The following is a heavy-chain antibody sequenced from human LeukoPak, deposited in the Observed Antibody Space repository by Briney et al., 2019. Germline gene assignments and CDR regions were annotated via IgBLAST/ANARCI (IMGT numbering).Heavy chain of an antibody. CDR2: IKQDGSEK. J-gene: IGHJ4*02. D-gene: IGHD2-8*02. V-gene: IGHV3-7*01. Sequence: GGSLRPSCAASGFTFSNYWMGWVRQAPGKGLEWVANIKQDGSEKRYVDPVKGRFTISRDNAKNSLYLQMNSLRAEDTGVYYCVRAPVTNEWRCMDYWGQGTLVTVSS. CDR1: GFTFSNYW. CDR3: VRAPVTNEWRCMDY.